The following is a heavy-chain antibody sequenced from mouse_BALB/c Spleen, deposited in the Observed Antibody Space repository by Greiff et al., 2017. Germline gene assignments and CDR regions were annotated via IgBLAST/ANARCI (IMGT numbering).Heavy chain of an antibody. D-gene: IGHD2-4*01. V-gene: IGHV7-1*02. CDR3: ARDDYDGGVLAY. J-gene: IGHJ3*01. CDR2: SRNKANDYTT. Sequence: EVNVVESGGGLVQPGGSLRLSCATSGFTFSAFYMEWVRQPPGKRLEWIAASRNKANDYTTEYSASVKGRFIVSRDTSQSILYLQMNALRAEDTAIYYCARDDYDGGVLAYWGQGTLVTVSA. CDR1: GFTFSAFY.